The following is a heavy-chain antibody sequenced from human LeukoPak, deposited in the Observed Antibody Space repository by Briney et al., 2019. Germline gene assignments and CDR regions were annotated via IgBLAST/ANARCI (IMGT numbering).Heavy chain of an antibody. CDR2: ISSSGSTI. Sequence: PGGSRRLSCAASGFTFSSYEMNWVLQAPGKGLEWVSYISSSGSTIYYADSVKGRFTISRDNAKNSLYLQMNSLRAEDTAVYYCARYSSGWYEDNWFDPWGQGTLVTVSS. D-gene: IGHD6-19*01. V-gene: IGHV3-48*03. CDR3: ARYSSGWYEDNWFDP. CDR1: GFTFSSYE. J-gene: IGHJ5*02.